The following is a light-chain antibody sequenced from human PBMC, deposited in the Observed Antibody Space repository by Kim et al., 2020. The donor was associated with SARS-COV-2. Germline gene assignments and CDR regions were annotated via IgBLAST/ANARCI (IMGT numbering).Light chain of an antibody. V-gene: IGKV1-5*03. CDR3: QQYNSPWT. CDR1: QSLGGW. CDR2: KAS. Sequence: SASVGDRVTITCRASQSLGGWLAWYQQRPGKAPKLLIYKASTVESGVPSRFSGSGSGTEFTLTISSLQPDDFATYYCQQYNSPWTFGQGTKVDIK. J-gene: IGKJ1*01.